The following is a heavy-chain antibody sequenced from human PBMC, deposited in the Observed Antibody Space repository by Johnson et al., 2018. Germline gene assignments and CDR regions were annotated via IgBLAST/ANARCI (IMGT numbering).Heavy chain of an antibody. CDR3: ARDVIAVAGFPDAFDI. Sequence: VQLVESGGGLVQPGRSLRLSCAASGFTFSSYWMSWVRQAPGKGLEWVANIKQDGSEKYYVDSVKGRFTISRDNAKNSLYLQMNSLRAEDTAVYYCARDVIAVAGFPDAFDIWGRGTMVTVSS. CDR1: GFTFSSYW. CDR2: IKQDGSEK. V-gene: IGHV3-7*01. D-gene: IGHD6-19*01. J-gene: IGHJ3*02.